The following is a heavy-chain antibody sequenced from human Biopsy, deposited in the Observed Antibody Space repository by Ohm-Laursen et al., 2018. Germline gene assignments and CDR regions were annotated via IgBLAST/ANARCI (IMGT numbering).Heavy chain of an antibody. V-gene: IGHV4-59*01. D-gene: IGHD7-27*01. CDR1: GGSIKSYY. Sequence: GTLSLTCPVPGGSIKSYYWNWIRQSPGKGLEWIGFIYYTGHTNYNPSLKSRATISVDTSKNQFSLKVISVTAADTAVYYCARLTGDPSYWGQGSLVTVSS. CDR3: ARLTGDPSY. J-gene: IGHJ4*02. CDR2: IYYTGHT.